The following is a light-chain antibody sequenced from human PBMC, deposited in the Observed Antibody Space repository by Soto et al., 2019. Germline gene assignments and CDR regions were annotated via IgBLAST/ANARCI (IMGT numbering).Light chain of an antibody. Sequence: EIVLTQSPATLSLSPGERATLSCRASQSVSSYLAWYQQKPGQAPRLLIYDASNSATGIPARFSGSGSGTDFTLTISSLEPEDFAVYYCQQRSNWPSSTFGGGTKVEIK. CDR1: QSVSSY. V-gene: IGKV3-11*01. CDR3: QQRSNWPSST. J-gene: IGKJ4*01. CDR2: DAS.